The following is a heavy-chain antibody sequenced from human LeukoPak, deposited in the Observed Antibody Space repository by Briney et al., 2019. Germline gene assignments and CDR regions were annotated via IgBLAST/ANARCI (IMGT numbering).Heavy chain of an antibody. J-gene: IGHJ4*02. CDR3: AKGSSGWFDY. CDR1: GFTFSSHA. D-gene: IGHD6-19*01. V-gene: IGHV3-23*01. CDR2: SCGDDGDT. Sequence: GGSLRLSCAASGFTFSSHAMSWVRQAPGKGLEWVSGSCGDDGDTGYADSVKGRFTISRDNSKNTLYLQMNSLIAEDSAVYYCAKGSSGWFDYWGQGTLVTVSS.